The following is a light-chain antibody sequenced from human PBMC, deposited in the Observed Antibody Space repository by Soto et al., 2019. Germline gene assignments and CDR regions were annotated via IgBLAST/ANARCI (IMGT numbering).Light chain of an antibody. V-gene: IGLV1-40*01. Sequence: QSVVTQPPSVSGAPRERGTISRTGGRPTIGAGYDVHWYQQLPGTAPKLLIYGNSNRPSGVPDRFSGSKSGTSASLAITGLQAEDEADYYCQSYDSSLSEVFGTGTKVTVL. CDR2: GNS. CDR1: RPTIGAGYD. J-gene: IGLJ1*01. CDR3: QSYDSSLSEV.